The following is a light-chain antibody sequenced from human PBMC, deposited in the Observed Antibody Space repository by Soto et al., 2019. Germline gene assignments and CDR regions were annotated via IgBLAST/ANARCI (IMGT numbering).Light chain of an antibody. CDR3: QQTFSTLIT. CDR2: RAS. Sequence: IQMTQSPSSLSASVGDTVTITCRASQSISTYLNWYQQKPGKAPKVLIYRASTLQSGVPSRFSGSGSGTDFTITISSLQPDDFATYYCQQTFSTLITFGGGTNLEIK. CDR1: QSISTY. V-gene: IGKV1-39*01. J-gene: IGKJ4*01.